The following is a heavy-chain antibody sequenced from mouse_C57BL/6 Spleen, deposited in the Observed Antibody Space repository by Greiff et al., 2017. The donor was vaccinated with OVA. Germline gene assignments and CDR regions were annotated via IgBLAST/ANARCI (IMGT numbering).Heavy chain of an antibody. CDR3: ARRSPEAMDY. J-gene: IGHJ4*01. CDR2: IYPSDSET. CDR1: GYTFTSYW. V-gene: IGHV1-61*01. Sequence: QVQLQQPGAELARPGSSVKLSCKASGYTFTSYWMDWVKQRPGQGLEWIGNIYPSDSETHYNQKFKDKATLTVDKSSSTAYMQLSSLTSEDSAVYYCARRSPEAMDYWGQGTSVTVSS.